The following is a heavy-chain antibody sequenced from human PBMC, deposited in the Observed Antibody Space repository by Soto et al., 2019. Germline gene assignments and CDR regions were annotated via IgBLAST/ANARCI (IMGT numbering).Heavy chain of an antibody. CDR2: INHSGST. CDR1: GGSFSGYY. J-gene: IGHJ4*02. D-gene: IGHD3-10*01. CDR3: ARVPTMVRGVISGDDYFDH. V-gene: IGHV4-34*01. Sequence: QVQLQQWGAGLLKPSETLSLTCAVYGGSFSGYYWSWIRQPPGKGLEWIGEINHSGSTNYNPSLKRRVTISVDTSKNQFSLKLSSVTAADTAVYYCARVPTMVRGVISGDDYFDHWGQGTLVTVSS.